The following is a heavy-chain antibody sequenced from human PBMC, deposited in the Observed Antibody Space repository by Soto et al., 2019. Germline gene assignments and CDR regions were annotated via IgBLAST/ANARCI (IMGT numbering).Heavy chain of an antibody. J-gene: IGHJ4*02. V-gene: IGHV3-9*01. CDR3: AKGVAGCYYFDY. Sequence: EVQLVESGGGLVHPGRSLGLSCAASGFTFDDFAMHWVRQAPGKGLEWVSGFSWNVGSIAYADSVKGRFTISRDNAKNSLYLQMNSLSAEDTALYYCAKGVAGCYYFDYWGQGTLFTVSS. D-gene: IGHD3-3*01. CDR2: FSWNVGSI. CDR1: GFTFDDFA.